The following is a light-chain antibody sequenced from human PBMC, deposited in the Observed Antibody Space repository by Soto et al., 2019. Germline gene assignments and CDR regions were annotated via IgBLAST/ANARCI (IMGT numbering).Light chain of an antibody. CDR3: QHYVTSPRT. V-gene: IGKV3-20*01. Sequence: EIVLTQSPGTLCLSPGERATLSCRASQSVSATYLAWYQQKPGQAPRLLIYAASSRATGVPDRFSGSGSGTDFTLTISRLEPEDFAVYYCQHYVTSPRTFGGGTKVDIK. J-gene: IGKJ4*01. CDR1: QSVSATY. CDR2: AAS.